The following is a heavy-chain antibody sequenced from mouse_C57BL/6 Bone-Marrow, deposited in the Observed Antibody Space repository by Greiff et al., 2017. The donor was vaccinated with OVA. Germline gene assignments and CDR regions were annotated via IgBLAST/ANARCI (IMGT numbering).Heavy chain of an antibody. CDR1: GFTFSSYA. V-gene: IGHV5-9-1*02. Sequence: EVMLVESGEGLVKPGGSLKLSCAASGFTFSSYAMSWVRQTPEKRLEWVAYISSGGDYIYYADTVKGRFTISRDNARNTLYLQMSGLNSEDTAMYYCTREIGDYWGQGTTLTVSS. J-gene: IGHJ2*01. CDR2: ISSGGDYI. CDR3: TREIGDY.